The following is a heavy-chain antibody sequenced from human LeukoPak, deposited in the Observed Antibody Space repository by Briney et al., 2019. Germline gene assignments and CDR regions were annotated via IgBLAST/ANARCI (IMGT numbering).Heavy chain of an antibody. CDR1: GFTFSTFA. D-gene: IGHD2-15*01. Sequence: PGGSLRLSCAASGFTFSTFAMIWVRQPPGKGLEWVSSIFPSGGEIHYADSVKGRFTISRDNSKNTLYLQMNSLRAEDTAVYYCATKGEVVVAATHLWFDPWGQGTLVTVSS. CDR3: ATKGEVVVAATHLWFDP. CDR2: IFPSGGEI. V-gene: IGHV3-23*01. J-gene: IGHJ5*02.